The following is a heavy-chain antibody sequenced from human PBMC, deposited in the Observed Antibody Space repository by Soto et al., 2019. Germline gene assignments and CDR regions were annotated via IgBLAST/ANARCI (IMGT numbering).Heavy chain of an antibody. CDR2: IYSDGGT. V-gene: IGHV3-66*01. CDR1: GFTVSNNY. CDR3: ATRMTTAPS. D-gene: IGHD4-17*01. Sequence: GGSLRLSCAASGFTVSNNYLSWVRQAPGKGLQWVSLIYSDGGTDYAESVKGRFTISRDNSKNTLYLQMNSLKAEDTAIYYCATRMTTAPSWGQGTLVT. J-gene: IGHJ5*02.